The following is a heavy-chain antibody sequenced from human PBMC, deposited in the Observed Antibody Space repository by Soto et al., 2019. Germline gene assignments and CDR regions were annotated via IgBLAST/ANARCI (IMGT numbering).Heavy chain of an antibody. D-gene: IGHD3-9*01. V-gene: IGHV3-23*01. Sequence: EVQLLESGGGLVQPGGSLRLSCAASGFTSNNYAMSWVRQAPGKGLEWVSTISGSGDSTYYADSVKGRFSISRGNSRNTLYLQMNSLRAEDTVVYYCAKALRYFDWLLRPWNSMDVWGQGTTVTVSS. CDR2: ISGSGDST. CDR3: AKALRYFDWLLRPWNSMDV. J-gene: IGHJ6*02. CDR1: GFTSNNYA.